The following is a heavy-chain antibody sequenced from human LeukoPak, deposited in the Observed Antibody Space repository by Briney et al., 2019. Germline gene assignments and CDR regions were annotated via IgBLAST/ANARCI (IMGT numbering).Heavy chain of an antibody. D-gene: IGHD6-13*01. CDR2: IYYSGST. V-gene: IGHV4-31*02. CDR1: GGSITSGGNY. Sequence: SETLSLTCIVSGGSITSGGNYWGWIRQHPGKGLEWIGYIYYSGSTNYNPSLKSRVTISVDTSKNQFSLKLSSVTAADTAVYYCARHPVWQQLGYFDYWGQGTLVTVSS. J-gene: IGHJ4*02. CDR3: ARHPVWQQLGYFDY.